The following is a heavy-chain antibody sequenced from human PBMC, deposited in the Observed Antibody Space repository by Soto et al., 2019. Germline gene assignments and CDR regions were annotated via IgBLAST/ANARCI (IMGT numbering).Heavy chain of an antibody. CDR1: GYTFTSYY. V-gene: IGHV1-46*01. D-gene: IGHD6-13*01. J-gene: IGHJ6*02. CDR3: ARVKFAGAAATRYYGMDV. CDR2: INPSGGST. Sequence: ASVKVSCKASGYTFTSYYMHWVRQAPGQGLEWMGIINPSGGSTSYAQKFQVRVTMTRDTSTSTVYMELSSLRSEDTAVYYCARVKFAGAAATRYYGMDVWGQGTTVTVSS.